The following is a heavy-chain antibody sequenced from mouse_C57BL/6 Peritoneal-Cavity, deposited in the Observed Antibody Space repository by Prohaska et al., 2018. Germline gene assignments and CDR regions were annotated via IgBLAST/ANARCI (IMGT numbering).Heavy chain of an antibody. CDR3: ASSLGYYAMDY. Sequence: LVQPGGSLTLSCAASGLDFSRYWMSWIRRAPGKGLEWIGEINPDSSSINYAPSLKDKFIISRDNAKNTLYLQMSKVRSEDTARYYCASSLGYYAMDYWGQGTSVTVSS. D-gene: IGHD4-1*01. J-gene: IGHJ4*01. V-gene: IGHV4-1*01. CDR2: INPDSSSI. CDR1: GLDFSRYW.